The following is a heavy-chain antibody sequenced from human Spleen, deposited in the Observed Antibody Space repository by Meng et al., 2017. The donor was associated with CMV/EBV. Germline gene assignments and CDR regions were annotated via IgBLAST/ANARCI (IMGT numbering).Heavy chain of an antibody. Sequence: ASVKVSCKASGYTFTGYYMHWVRQAPGQGLEWMGWTNPNSGGTNYAQKFQGRVSMTRDTSINTAYMELSRLRFDDTAVYYCARGAGAAFHYWGQGTLVTVSS. CDR3: ARGAGAAFHY. V-gene: IGHV1-2*02. CDR1: GYTFTGYY. D-gene: IGHD1-26*01. J-gene: IGHJ4*02. CDR2: TNPNSGGT.